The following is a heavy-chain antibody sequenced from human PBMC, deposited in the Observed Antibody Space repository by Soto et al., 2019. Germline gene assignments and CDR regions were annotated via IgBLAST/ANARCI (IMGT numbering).Heavy chain of an antibody. CDR3: ARAVLPATAPFDY. J-gene: IGHJ4*02. CDR2: IYYSGGT. V-gene: IGHV4-59*01. Sequence: QVQLQESGPRLVKPSETLSLTCIVSGGSISSYYWSWIRQPPGKGLEWIGYIYYSGGTNYNPSLQSRVTISVDTSKNQSSLKLSSVTAADTAVYYCARAVLPATAPFDYWGQGTLVTVSS. D-gene: IGHD2-2*01. CDR1: GGSISSYY.